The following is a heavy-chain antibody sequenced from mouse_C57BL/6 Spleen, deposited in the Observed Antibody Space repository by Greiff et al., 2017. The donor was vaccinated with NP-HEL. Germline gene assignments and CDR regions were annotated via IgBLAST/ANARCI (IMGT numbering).Heavy chain of an antibody. CDR1: GYTFTSYW. CDR3: TGSSGYCAMDY. Sequence: EVQLQQSGTVLARPGASVKMSCKTSGYTFTSYWMHWVKQRPGQGLEWIGAIYPGNSDTSYNQKFKGKAKLTAVTSASTAYLELSSLTNEDSAVYYCTGSSGYCAMDYWGQGTSVTVSS. CDR2: IYPGNSDT. D-gene: IGHD3-2*02. V-gene: IGHV1-5*01. J-gene: IGHJ4*01.